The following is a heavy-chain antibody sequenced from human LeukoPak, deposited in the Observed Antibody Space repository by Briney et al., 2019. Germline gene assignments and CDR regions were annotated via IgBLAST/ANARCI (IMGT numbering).Heavy chain of an antibody. CDR2: IYPGDSDT. CDR3: ARGDYGDYGLHGSAFDI. CDR1: GYSFTGYW. J-gene: IGHJ3*02. Sequence: GESPKISCKGSGYSFTGYWIGWVRQMPGKGLEWMGIIYPGDSDTRYSPSFQGQVTISADKSISTAYLQWSSLKASDTAMYYCARGDYGDYGLHGSAFDIWGQGTMVTVSS. V-gene: IGHV5-51*01. D-gene: IGHD4-17*01.